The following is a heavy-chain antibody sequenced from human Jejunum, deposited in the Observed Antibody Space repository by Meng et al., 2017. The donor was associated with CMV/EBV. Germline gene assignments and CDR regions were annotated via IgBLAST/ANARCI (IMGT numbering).Heavy chain of an antibody. CDR3: AKILAAAGGDY. V-gene: IGHV3-30*02. Sequence: VQLREAWAGVVQPGGSLSLSCAASGFTSSRYGMHWVRHAPGKGLEWVAFIRYDGSNKYYADSVKGRFTISRDNSKNTLYLQMNSLRAEDTAVYYCAKILAAAGGDYWGQGTLVTVSS. CDR1: GFTSSRYG. J-gene: IGHJ4*02. D-gene: IGHD6-13*01. CDR2: IRYDGSNK.